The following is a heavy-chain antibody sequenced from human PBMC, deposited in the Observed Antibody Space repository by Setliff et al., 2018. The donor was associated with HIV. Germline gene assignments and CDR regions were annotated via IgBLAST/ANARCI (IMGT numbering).Heavy chain of an antibody. CDR3: ARSKGHLYYDDDTGYVLRAFDI. Sequence: GESLKISCAASGFTFSSYAMHWVRQAPGKGLEWVAVISYDGSNKYYADSVKGRLTISRDNSKNTLYLQMNSLRAEDTAVYCCARSKGHLYYDDDTGYVLRAFDIWGQGTMVTVS. J-gene: IGHJ3*02. D-gene: IGHD3-22*01. CDR2: ISYDGSNK. CDR1: GFTFSSYA. V-gene: IGHV3-30*04.